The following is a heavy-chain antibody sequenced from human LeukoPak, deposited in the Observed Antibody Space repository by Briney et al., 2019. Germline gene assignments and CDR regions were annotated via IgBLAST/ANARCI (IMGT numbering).Heavy chain of an antibody. CDR2: ISYDGSNK. V-gene: IGHV3-30*04. D-gene: IGHD2-15*01. Sequence: GGSLRLSCAASGFTFSSYAMHWVRQAPGKGLEWVAVISYDGSNKYYADSVKGRFTISRDNSKNTLFLQMNSLRAEDTAVYYCATEGGPPIERYWGQGTLVTVSS. CDR1: GFTFSSYA. CDR3: ATEGGPPIERY. J-gene: IGHJ4*02.